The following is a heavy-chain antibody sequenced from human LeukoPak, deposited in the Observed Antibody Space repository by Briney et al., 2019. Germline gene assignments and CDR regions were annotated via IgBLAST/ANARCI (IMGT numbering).Heavy chain of an antibody. CDR2: IKQDGSEK. Sequence: PGGSLRLSCAASGFTFSSYWMSWVRQAPGKGLEWVANIKQDGSEKYYVDSVKGRFTISRDNAKSSLYLQMTSLRAEATAVYYCARGVTTPIYWGQGTLVTVSS. CDR1: GFTFSSYW. CDR3: ARGVTTPIY. V-gene: IGHV3-7*05. D-gene: IGHD4-17*01. J-gene: IGHJ4*02.